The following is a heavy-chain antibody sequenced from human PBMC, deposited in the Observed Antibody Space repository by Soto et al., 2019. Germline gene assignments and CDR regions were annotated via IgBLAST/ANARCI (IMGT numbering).Heavy chain of an antibody. Sequence: TRTVAEGKSIGGSGCWSRKQKPPGKGLEWIGYIYYSGSTNYNPSLKNRVTISVDTSKNQFSLRLSSVTAADTAVYYCARDSLYYYGSGSYYPYAFDIWGQGTMVTVSS. CDR2: IYYSGST. CDR3: ARDSLYYYGSGSYYPYAFDI. V-gene: IGHV4-61*01. J-gene: IGHJ3*02. CDR1: EGKSIGGSGC. D-gene: IGHD3-10*01.